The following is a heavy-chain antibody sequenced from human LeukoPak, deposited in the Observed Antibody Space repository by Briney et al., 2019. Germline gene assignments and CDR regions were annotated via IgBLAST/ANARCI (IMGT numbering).Heavy chain of an antibody. V-gene: IGHV1-69*05. Sequence: ASVKVSCKASGYTFTGYAISWVRQAPGQGLEWMGGIIPIFGTANYAQKFQGRVTITTDESTSTAYMELSSLRSEDTAVYYCAREVRKFLEKQSSSSHASYYFDYWGQGTLVTVSS. CDR3: AREVRKFLEKQSSSSHASYYFDY. J-gene: IGHJ4*02. CDR1: GYTFTGYA. D-gene: IGHD3-3*01. CDR2: IIPIFGTA.